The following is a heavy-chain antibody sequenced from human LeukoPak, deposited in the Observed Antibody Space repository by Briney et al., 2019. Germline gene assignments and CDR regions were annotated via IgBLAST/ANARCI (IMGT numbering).Heavy chain of an antibody. J-gene: IGHJ3*02. CDR3: ARPTTVTTISADAFDI. D-gene: IGHD4-17*01. CDR1: GFTFSSYN. Sequence: GGSLRLSCAASGFTFSSYNMQWVRQAPGKGLEWVSSISSSTSYIYYAKSVKGRFTISRDNAKNSLYLQMNSLRAEDSSVYYCARPTTVTTISADAFDIWGQGTMVTVSS. CDR2: ISSSTSYI. V-gene: IGHV3-21*01.